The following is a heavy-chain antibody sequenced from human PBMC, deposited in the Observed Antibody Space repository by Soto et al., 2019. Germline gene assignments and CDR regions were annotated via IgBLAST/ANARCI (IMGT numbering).Heavy chain of an antibody. Sequence: SETLSLTCSVSGGSISSGGNYWSWIRQHPGKGLEWIGYIYYSGGTYYNPSLKSRVTISVDTSKNQFSLKLSSVTAADAAVYYCATVNSHGSWYYFAYWGQGTLVTVSS. V-gene: IGHV4-31*03. D-gene: IGHD5-18*01. CDR1: GGSISSGGNY. CDR2: IYYSGGT. J-gene: IGHJ4*02. CDR3: ATVNSHGSWYYFAY.